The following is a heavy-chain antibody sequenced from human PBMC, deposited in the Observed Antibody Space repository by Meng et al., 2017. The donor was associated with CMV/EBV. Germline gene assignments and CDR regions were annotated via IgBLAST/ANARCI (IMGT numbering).Heavy chain of an antibody. D-gene: IGHD7-27*01. CDR1: GGTFSSYA. J-gene: IGHJ3*02. CDR2: INPNSGGT. Sequence: ASVKVSCKASGGTFSSYAISWVRQAPGQGLEWMGWINPNSGGTNDAQKFQGRVTMTRDTPISTADMELSRLRSDDTAVYYCARGTGDIAFDIWGQGTMVTVS. V-gene: IGHV1-2*02. CDR3: ARGTGDIAFDI.